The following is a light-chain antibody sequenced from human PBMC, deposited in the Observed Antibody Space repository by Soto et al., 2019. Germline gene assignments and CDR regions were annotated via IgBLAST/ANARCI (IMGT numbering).Light chain of an antibody. CDR1: RSDVGGYNY. CDR3: SSYTRSSTRV. V-gene: IGLV2-14*01. CDR2: EVS. Sequence: QSVLTQPASVSGSPGQSITISCTGTRSDVGGYNYVSWYQQHPGKAPKLMIYEVSNRPSGVSNRFSGSKSGNTASLTISGLQAEDEADYYCSSYTRSSTRVFGTGTKLTVL. J-gene: IGLJ1*01.